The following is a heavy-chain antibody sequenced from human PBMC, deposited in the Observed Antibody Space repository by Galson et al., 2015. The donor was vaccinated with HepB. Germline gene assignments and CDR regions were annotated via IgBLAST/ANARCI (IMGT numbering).Heavy chain of an antibody. CDR1: GFTLSSYS. J-gene: IGHJ6*03. Sequence: SLRLSCAASGFTLSSYSMNWVRQAPGKGLEWVSSISDASTYIYYADSVKGRFTISRDNAKQSLYLQMNSLRAEDTAVYYCARVIFPDYPDYYYYMDVWGKGTTVTVSS. CDR2: ISDASTYI. V-gene: IGHV3-21*01. CDR3: ARVIFPDYPDYYYYMDV. D-gene: IGHD3/OR15-3a*01.